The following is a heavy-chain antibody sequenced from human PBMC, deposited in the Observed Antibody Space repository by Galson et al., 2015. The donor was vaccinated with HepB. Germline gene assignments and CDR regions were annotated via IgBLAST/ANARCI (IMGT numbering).Heavy chain of an antibody. D-gene: IGHD3-16*02. J-gene: IGHJ4*02. Sequence: SLRLSCAASGFTFSGSAMHWVRQAPGKGLEWVAVIWYDGSNKYYADSVKGRFTISRDNSKNTLYLQMNSLRAEDTAVYYCAGGMITFGGVIASFDYWGQGTLVTVSS. CDR1: GFTFSGSA. CDR3: AGGMITFGGVIASFDY. CDR2: IWYDGSNK. V-gene: IGHV3-33*08.